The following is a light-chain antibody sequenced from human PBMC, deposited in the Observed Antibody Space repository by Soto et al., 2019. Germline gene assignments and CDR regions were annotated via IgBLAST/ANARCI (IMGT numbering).Light chain of an antibody. Sequence: ETVMTQSPATLSVSPGERATLSCRASQSVDTKLAWYQHKPGQAPRLLIYGASTRAPANPTRISGRGCETELTLTISSLPSEDSADYFCQQYNNWYTYGQGTKLEIK. CDR1: QSVDTK. V-gene: IGKV3-15*01. CDR2: GAS. CDR3: QQYNNWYT. J-gene: IGKJ2*01.